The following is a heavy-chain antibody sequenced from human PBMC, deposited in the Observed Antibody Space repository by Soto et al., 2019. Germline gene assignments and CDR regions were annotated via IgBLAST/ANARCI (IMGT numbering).Heavy chain of an antibody. CDR2: ISSSSSYI. D-gene: IGHD7-27*01. J-gene: IGHJ3*02. CDR1: GFTFSSYS. V-gene: IGHV3-21*01. CDR3: ARDHPNWETAFDI. Sequence: GGSLRLSCAASGFTFSSYSMNWVRQAPGKGLEWVSSISSSSSYIYYADSVKGRFTISRDNAKNSLYLQMNSLRAEDTAVFYCARDHPNWETAFDIWGQGTMVTVSS.